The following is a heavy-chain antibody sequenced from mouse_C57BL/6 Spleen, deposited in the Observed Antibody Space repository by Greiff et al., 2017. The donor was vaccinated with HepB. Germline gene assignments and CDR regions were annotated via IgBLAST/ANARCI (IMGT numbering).Heavy chain of an antibody. Sequence: QVQLKQSGAELVRPGASVTLSCKASGYTFTDYEMHWVKQTPVHGLEWIGAIDPETGGTAYNQKFKGKAILTADKSSSTAYMELRSLTSEDSAVYYCTPKLGPSMDYWGQGTSVTVSS. CDR1: GYTFTDYE. V-gene: IGHV1-15*01. J-gene: IGHJ4*01. D-gene: IGHD4-1*01. CDR2: IDPETGGT. CDR3: TPKLGPSMDY.